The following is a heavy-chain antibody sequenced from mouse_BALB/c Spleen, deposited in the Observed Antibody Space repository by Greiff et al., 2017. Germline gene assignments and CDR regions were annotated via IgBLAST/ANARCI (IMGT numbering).Heavy chain of an antibody. Sequence: QVQLQQSGAELVKPGASVKLSCTASGYTFTSYYMYWVKQRPGQGLEWIGEINPSNGGTNFNEKFKSKATLTVDKSSSTAYMQLSSLTSEDSAVYYCTRGYDYGGAMDYWGQGTSVTVSS. CDR2: INPSNGGT. D-gene: IGHD2-4*01. V-gene: IGHV1S81*02. J-gene: IGHJ4*01. CDR3: TRGYDYGGAMDY. CDR1: GYTFTSYY.